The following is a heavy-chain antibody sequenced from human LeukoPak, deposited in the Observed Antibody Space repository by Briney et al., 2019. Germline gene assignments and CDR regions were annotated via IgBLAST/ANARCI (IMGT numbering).Heavy chain of an antibody. CDR3: AKDRDSSGYIDY. CDR1: GFTFSSYG. Sequence: GRSLRLSCAASGFTFSSYGMHWVRQASGKGLEWVAVISYDGSNKYYADSVKGRFTISRDNSKNTLYLQMNSLRAEDTAVYYCAKDRDSSGYIDYWGQGTLVTVSS. D-gene: IGHD3-22*01. J-gene: IGHJ4*02. V-gene: IGHV3-30*18. CDR2: ISYDGSNK.